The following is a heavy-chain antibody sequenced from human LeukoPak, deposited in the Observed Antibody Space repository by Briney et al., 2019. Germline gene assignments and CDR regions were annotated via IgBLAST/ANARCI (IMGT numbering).Heavy chain of an antibody. CDR2: ISPNNGDT. Sequence: ASVKVSCKASGFTFTDYYLHRVRQAPGQGLEWMGWISPNNGDTDYAQKFQGRVRMTTDTSISTAYMDLSRLTSNDTAMYYCAREGPLSSIKHWGQGTLVTVSS. CDR3: AREGPLSSIKH. CDR1: GFTFTDYY. D-gene: IGHD5-12*01. J-gene: IGHJ1*01. V-gene: IGHV1-2*02.